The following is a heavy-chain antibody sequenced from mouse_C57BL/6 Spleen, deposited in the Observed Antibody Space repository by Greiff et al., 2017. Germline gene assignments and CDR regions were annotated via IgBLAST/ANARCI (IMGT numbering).Heavy chain of an antibody. V-gene: IGHV1-26*01. CDR2: INPNNGGT. J-gene: IGHJ2*01. CDR1: GYTFTDYY. Sequence: VQLQQSGPELVKPGASVKISCKASGYTFTDYYMNWVKQSHGKSLEWIGDINPNNGGTSYNQKFKGKATLTVDKSSSPAYMELRSLTSEDSAVYYCASAGGSSVDYWGQGTTLTVSS. D-gene: IGHD1-1*01. CDR3: ASAGGSSVDY.